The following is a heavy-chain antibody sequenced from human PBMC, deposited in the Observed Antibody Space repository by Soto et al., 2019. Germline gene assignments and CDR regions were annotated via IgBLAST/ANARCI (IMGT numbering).Heavy chain of an antibody. J-gene: IGHJ6*02. CDR3: ARDRLVVVTAATSLYYGMDV. CDR1: GGSISSYY. CDR2: IYTSGST. D-gene: IGHD2-2*01. V-gene: IGHV4-4*07. Sequence: SETLSLTCTVSGGSISSYYWSWIRQPAGKGLEWIGRIYTSGSTNYNPSLKSRVTMSVDTSKNQFSLKLSSVTAADTAVYYCARDRLVVVTAATSLYYGMDVWGQGTTVTVSS.